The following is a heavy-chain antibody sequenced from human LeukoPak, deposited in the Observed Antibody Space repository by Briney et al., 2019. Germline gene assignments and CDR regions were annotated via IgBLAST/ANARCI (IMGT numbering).Heavy chain of an antibody. CDR2: INPSGGST. Sequence: ASVKVSCKASGYTFTSYYMHWVRQAPGQGLEWMGIINPSGGSTSYAQKFQGRVTMTRDTSTSTVYMELSSLRSEDTAVYYCARRVVMVYVGDNWFDPWGQGTLVTVSS. J-gene: IGHJ5*02. CDR1: GYTFTSYY. CDR3: ARRVVMVYVGDNWFDP. V-gene: IGHV1-46*01. D-gene: IGHD2-8*01.